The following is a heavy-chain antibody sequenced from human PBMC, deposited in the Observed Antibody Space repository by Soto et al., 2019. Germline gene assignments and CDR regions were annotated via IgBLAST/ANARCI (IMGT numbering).Heavy chain of an antibody. CDR2: IGPKSGDT. CDR1: GYTFSGYY. CDR3: GRGRSGELVIFY. D-gene: IGHD1-26*01. J-gene: IGHJ4*02. V-gene: IGHV1-2*02. Sequence: QVQLVQSGAEVKESGASVKVSCKASGYTFSGYYIHWVRQAPGQAPEWVGEIGPKSGDTRYAQKFQGRVTMTKDTSITTVYMELRNLSPDDTAVYFCGRGRSGELVIFYWGQGPLVTVHS.